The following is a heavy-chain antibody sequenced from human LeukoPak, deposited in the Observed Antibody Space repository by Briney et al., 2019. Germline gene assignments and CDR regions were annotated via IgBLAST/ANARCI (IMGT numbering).Heavy chain of an antibody. CDR2: INSDGSST. CDR3: ARHGSGSYSDY. CDR1: GFTFSSYW. D-gene: IGHD3-10*01. V-gene: IGHV3-74*01. J-gene: IGHJ4*02. Sequence: LGGSLRLSCAASGFTFSSYWMHWGRQARGKGLVWVSRINSDGSSTSDADSVKGRFTISRDNAKNTLSLQMNSLRAEDTAVYYCARHGSGSYSDYWAQGTLVTVAS.